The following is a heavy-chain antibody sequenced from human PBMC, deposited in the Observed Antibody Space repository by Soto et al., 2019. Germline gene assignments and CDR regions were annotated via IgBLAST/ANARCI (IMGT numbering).Heavy chain of an antibody. Sequence: SETLSLTCTVSGGSISNYYWSWVRQPPGKGLEWIGYIYDSGSTNYNPSLKSRVTISVDTSKNQFSLRLTSVTAADTAVYFCARDGRLMLRGFSFYNGMDVWGQGTTVTVS. V-gene: IGHV4-59*01. J-gene: IGHJ6*02. CDR1: GGSISNYY. D-gene: IGHD3-10*01. CDR3: ARDGRLMLRGFSFYNGMDV. CDR2: IYDSGST.